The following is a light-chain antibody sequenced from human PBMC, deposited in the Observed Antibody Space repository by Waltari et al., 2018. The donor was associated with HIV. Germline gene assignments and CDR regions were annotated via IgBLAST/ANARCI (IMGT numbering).Light chain of an antibody. J-gene: IGLJ2*01. CDR2: EFN. V-gene: IGLV2-23*02. CDR1: SSDVGSYNL. Sequence: QSALTQPASVSGSPGQSITISCTGTSSDVGSYNLVSWYQQHPGQAPKLMISEFNKRPSGVSNRVSGSKSGNTASLTISGLQAEDEADYYCSSYATAGTYVLFGGGTKLTVL. CDR3: SSYATAGTYVL.